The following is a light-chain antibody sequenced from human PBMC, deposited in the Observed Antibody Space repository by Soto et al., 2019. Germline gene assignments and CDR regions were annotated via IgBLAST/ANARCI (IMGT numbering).Light chain of an antibody. CDR1: SSDVGNFNL. CDR2: EVS. V-gene: IGLV2-23*02. CDR3: CSYAGNKIHYV. Sequence: QSVLTQPASVSGSPGQSITNACAGTSSDVGNFNLVSWYQHHPGKAPKLMIFEVSKRPSGVSNRYSGSKSGNTASLTISGLQAEDEADYYCCSYAGNKIHYVFGTGTKVTVL. J-gene: IGLJ1*01.